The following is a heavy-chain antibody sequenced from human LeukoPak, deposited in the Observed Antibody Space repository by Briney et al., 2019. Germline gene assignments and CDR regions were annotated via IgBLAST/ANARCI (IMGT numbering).Heavy chain of an antibody. CDR1: GFSFSTYS. V-gene: IGHV3-48*01. CDR2: ISSSSSTI. Sequence: GGSLRLSCAASGFSFSTYSMNWVRQAPGKGLEWVSYISSSSSTIYNADSVKGRFAISRDNAKNSLYLQMNSLRAEDTAVYYCARDSPPDIWGQGTMVTVSS. J-gene: IGHJ3*02. CDR3: ARDSPPDI.